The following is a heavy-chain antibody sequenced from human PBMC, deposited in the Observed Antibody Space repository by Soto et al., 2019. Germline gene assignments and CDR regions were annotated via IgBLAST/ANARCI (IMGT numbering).Heavy chain of an antibody. CDR3: VRSEQLVFNWFDP. D-gene: IGHD6-6*01. V-gene: IGHV1-3*01. CDR1: GYTFTSYA. CDR2: INAGNGNT. Sequence: QVQLVQSGAEVKKPGASVKVSCKASGYTFTSYAMHWVRQAPGQRLEWMGWINAGNGNTKYSQKFQGRVTITRDTSASTAYMELSSLRSEDTAVYYCVRSEQLVFNWFDPWGQGTLVTVSS. J-gene: IGHJ5*02.